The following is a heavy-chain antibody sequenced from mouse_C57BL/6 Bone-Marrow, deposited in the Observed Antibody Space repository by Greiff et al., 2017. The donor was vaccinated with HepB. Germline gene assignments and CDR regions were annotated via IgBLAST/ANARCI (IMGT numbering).Heavy chain of an antibody. Sequence: EVQGVESGGGLVKPGGSLKLSCAASGFTFSDYGMHWVRQAPEKGLEWVAYISSGSSTIYYADTVKGRFTISRDNAKNTLFLQMTSLRSEDTAMYYCAWRSYYSNGYYFDYWGQGTTLTVSS. D-gene: IGHD2-5*01. CDR1: GFTFSDYG. CDR3: AWRSYYSNGYYFDY. V-gene: IGHV5-17*01. CDR2: ISSGSSTI. J-gene: IGHJ2*01.